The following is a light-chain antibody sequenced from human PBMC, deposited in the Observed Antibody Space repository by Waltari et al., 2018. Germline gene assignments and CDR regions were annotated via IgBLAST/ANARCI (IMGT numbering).Light chain of an antibody. V-gene: IGKV2-28*01. CDR2: LNS. Sequence: DIVMTQSPLSLPVPPGEPASISCRSSQSLLHSNGYNYLDWYLQKPGQSPQLLIYLNSKRASGVPDRFSGSGSGTDFTLKISRVEAEDVGVYYCMQALQSPLTFGGGTKVEIK. CDR3: MQALQSPLT. J-gene: IGKJ4*01. CDR1: QSLLHSNGYNY.